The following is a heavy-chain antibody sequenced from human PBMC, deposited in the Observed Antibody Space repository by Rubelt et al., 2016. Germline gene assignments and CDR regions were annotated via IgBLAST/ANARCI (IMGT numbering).Heavy chain of an antibody. V-gene: IGHV3-7*01. CDR1: GFSFGSHW. D-gene: IGHD3-9*01. Sequence: GGSLRLSCVGSGFSFGSHWMSWVRQAPGKGLEWVASIKQLGSDKHYVDSVRARFAISRDDARSSLFLQMNSLRADDTAVYYCLRELAILHNAFDIWGQGTMVTVSS. CDR2: IKQLGSDK. J-gene: IGHJ3*02. CDR3: LRELAILHNAFDI.